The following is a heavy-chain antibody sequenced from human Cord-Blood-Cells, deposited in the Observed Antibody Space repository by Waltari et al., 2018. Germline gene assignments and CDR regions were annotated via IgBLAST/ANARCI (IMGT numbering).Heavy chain of an antibody. CDR3: TRDADSSGWYVDY. D-gene: IGHD6-19*01. CDR2: IRSKAYGGTT. J-gene: IGHJ4*02. Sequence: EVQLVASGGGLVQPGRSLRLSCTASGFTFGDYAMSWFRKAPGKGLEWVGFIRSKAYGGTTEYAASVKGRFTISRDDSKSIAYLQMNSLKTEDTAVYYCTRDADSSGWYVDYWGQGTLVTVSS. CDR1: GFTFGDYA. V-gene: IGHV3-49*03.